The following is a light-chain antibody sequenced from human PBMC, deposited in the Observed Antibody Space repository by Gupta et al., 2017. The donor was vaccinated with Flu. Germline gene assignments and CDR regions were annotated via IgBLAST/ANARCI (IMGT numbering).Light chain of an antibody. Sequence: DIQIRQSPSSLSASLGERVTITCRASQGSSNHSAWFQQKPRKAPKSLYYAASSLHDGVPPKFSGSGSATDSTLTSSRLHPEDSATYYCQQDKSYPSTFGEGTRLVIK. CDR2: AAS. V-gene: IGKV1-16*02. CDR3: QQDKSYPST. J-gene: IGKJ4*01. CDR1: QGSSNH.